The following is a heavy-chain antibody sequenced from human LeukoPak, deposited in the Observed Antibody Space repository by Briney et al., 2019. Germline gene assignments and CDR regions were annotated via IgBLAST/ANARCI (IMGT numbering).Heavy chain of an antibody. CDR1: GFTFSSYA. CDR2: ISYDGSNK. V-gene: IGHV3-30*04. Sequence: GGSLRLSCAASGFTFSSYAMHWVRQAPGKGLEWVAVISYDGSNKYYADSVKGRFTISRDNSKNTVYLQMNSLRPEDTAVYYCARDGDVYNMVLYFDNWGQGILVTVSS. CDR3: ARDGDVYNMVLYFDN. D-gene: IGHD3-16*01. J-gene: IGHJ4*02.